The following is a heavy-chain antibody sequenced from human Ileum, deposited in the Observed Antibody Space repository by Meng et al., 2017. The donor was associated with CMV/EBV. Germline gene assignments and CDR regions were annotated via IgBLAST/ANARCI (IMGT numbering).Heavy chain of an antibody. Sequence: VHLQRPRPRLVKPSQILSLPFAISGVSVSTHGVAWNWIRQSPSRGLEWLGRTYYRSKWSSDSALSVKSRIIINADTSKNQFSLQLNSVTPEDTAVYYCARERLWAFDFWGQGTMVTVSS. J-gene: IGHJ3*01. CDR3: ARERLWAFDF. V-gene: IGHV6-1*01. CDR1: GVSVSTHGVA. D-gene: IGHD3-16*01. CDR2: TYYRSKWSS.